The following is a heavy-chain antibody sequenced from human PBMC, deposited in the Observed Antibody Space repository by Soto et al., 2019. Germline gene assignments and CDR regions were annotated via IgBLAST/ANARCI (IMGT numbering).Heavy chain of an antibody. V-gene: IGHV4-31*03. CDR1: GGSISSGGYY. Sequence: SSETLSLTCTVSGGSISSGGYYWSWIRQHPGKGLEWIGYLYYSGSTYYNPSRKSRVTISVDTSKNQFSLKLSSVTAADTAVYYCARGYYDTSHFDYWGQGTLVTVSS. D-gene: IGHD3-9*01. CDR2: LYYSGST. J-gene: IGHJ4*02. CDR3: ARGYYDTSHFDY.